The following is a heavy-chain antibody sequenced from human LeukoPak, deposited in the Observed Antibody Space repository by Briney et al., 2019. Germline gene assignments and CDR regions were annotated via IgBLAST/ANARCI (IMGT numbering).Heavy chain of an antibody. Sequence: ASVKVSCKASGGTFSSYAISWVRQAPGQGLEWMGGIIPIFGTANYAQKFQGRVTITTDESTSTAYMELSSPRSEDTAVYYCARDCSSTSCFDYWGQGTLVTVSS. CDR2: IIPIFGTA. D-gene: IGHD2-2*01. CDR1: GGTFSSYA. V-gene: IGHV1-69*05. J-gene: IGHJ4*02. CDR3: ARDCSSTSCFDY.